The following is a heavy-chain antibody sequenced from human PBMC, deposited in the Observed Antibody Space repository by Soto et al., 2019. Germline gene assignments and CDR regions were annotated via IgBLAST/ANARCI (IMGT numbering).Heavy chain of an antibody. V-gene: IGHV1-69*10. CDR2: IIPILGIA. J-gene: IGHJ3*02. Sequence: ASVKVSCKALGNTFTYRYLHWVRQAPGQALEWMGWIIPILGIANYAQKFQGRVTITADRSTSTAYMELSSLRSEDTAVYYCARYGSGSYFDGPNDAFDIWGQGTMVTVSS. CDR1: GNTFTYRY. CDR3: ARYGSGSYFDGPNDAFDI. D-gene: IGHD3-10*01.